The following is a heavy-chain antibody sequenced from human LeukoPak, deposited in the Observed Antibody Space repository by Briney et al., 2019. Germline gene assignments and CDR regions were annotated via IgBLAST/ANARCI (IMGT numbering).Heavy chain of an antibody. CDR3: AKDVAPDSGWDLDY. Sequence: GGSLTLSCAVSGLTFSTYSMTWVRQGPGKGLEWVSSIYNSGAKIFYADSVKGRFTISRDNYKDMLYLQMNSLRVEDTAVYYCAKDVAPDSGWDLDYWGQGTLVTVSS. CDR1: GLTFSTYS. CDR2: IYNSGAKI. J-gene: IGHJ4*02. D-gene: IGHD6-19*01. V-gene: IGHV3-23*01.